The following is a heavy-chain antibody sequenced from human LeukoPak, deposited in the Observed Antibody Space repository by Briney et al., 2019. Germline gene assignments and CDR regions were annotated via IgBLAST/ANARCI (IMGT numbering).Heavy chain of an antibody. CDR2: INHSGST. CDR1: GGSFSGYY. V-gene: IGHV4-34*01. J-gene: IGHJ3*02. D-gene: IGHD3-9*01. Sequence: SETLSLTCAVYGGSFSGYYWSWIRQPPGKGLEWIGEINHSGSTNYNPSLKSRVTISVDTSKNQFSLKLSSVTAADTAVYYCAIGVDAYYDILTGCYSHAFDIWGQGTMVTVSS. CDR3: AIGVDAYYDILTGCYSHAFDI.